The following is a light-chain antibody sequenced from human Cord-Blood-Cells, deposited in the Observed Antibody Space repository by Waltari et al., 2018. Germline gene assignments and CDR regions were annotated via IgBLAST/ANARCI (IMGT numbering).Light chain of an antibody. CDR1: QSFSSSY. J-gene: IGKJ1*01. CDR2: GAS. CDR3: QQYGSSPPT. Sequence: ELVLTQSPGTLSLSPGERAPLPCRAIQSFSSSYLAWYQQKPGQAPRLLIYGASSRATGIPDRFSGSGSGTDFTLTISRLEPEDFAVYYCQQYGSSPPTFGQGTKVEIK. V-gene: IGKV3-20*01.